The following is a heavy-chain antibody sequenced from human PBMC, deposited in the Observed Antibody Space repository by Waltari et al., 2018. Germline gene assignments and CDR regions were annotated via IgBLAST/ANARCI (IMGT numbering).Heavy chain of an antibody. V-gene: IGHV4-61*02. D-gene: IGHD2-2*01. Sequence: QVQLQESGPGLVTPSQTLSLTCTFSGGSISSGGYYWTWVRQPAGKGLEGIGHTRTSWSTRYNPSRKSRVNSSVDTCKNQFSLKVASVTAAETAVYFCAREQCGRYDVYYYYMAGWGKGTTCTVSS. CDR1: GGSISSGGYY. J-gene: IGHJ6*03. CDR3: AREQCGRYDVYYYYMAG. CDR2: TRTSWST.